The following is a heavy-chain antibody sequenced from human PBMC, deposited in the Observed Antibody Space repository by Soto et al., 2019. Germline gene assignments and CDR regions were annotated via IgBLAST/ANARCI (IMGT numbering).Heavy chain of an antibody. CDR3: ARGGSRVTSVKD. CDR2: INHSGST. CDR1: GGSFSGYY. V-gene: IGHV4-34*01. Sequence: SETLSLTCAVYGGSFSGYYWSLIRQPPGKGLEWIGEINHSGSTNYNPSLKSRVTISLDTSKNQFSLKLNSVTAADTAMYYCARGGSRVTSVKDWGQGTMVTVSS. D-gene: IGHD4-17*01. J-gene: IGHJ3*01.